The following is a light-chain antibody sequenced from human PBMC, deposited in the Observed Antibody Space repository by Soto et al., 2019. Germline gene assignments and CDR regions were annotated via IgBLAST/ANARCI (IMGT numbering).Light chain of an antibody. CDR1: QSIGNY. CDR2: AAS. J-gene: IGKJ4*01. V-gene: IGKV1-39*01. CDR3: EQSYSTPLT. Sequence: DIQMTQSPSSLSASVGDRVTITCRATQSIGNYLNWYQQRPGKAPNVLIYAASSLQSGVPSRFSGSGSGTDFTLTISSLQPEDFATDYCEQSYSTPLTVGGGTKVEIK.